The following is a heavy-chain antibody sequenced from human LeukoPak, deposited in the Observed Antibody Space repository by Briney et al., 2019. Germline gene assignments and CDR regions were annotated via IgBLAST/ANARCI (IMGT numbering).Heavy chain of an antibody. V-gene: IGHV3-23*01. CDR1: GFTFSNYS. D-gene: IGHD3-22*01. CDR3: AKVPTYYYDSSGYFDY. Sequence: PGGSLRLSCAASGFTFSNYSMNWVRQAPGKGLEWVSAIGGSGGSTYYADSVKGRFTISRDNSKNTLYLQMNSLRAEDTAVYYCAKVPTYYYDSSGYFDYWGQGTLVTVSS. CDR2: IGGSGGST. J-gene: IGHJ4*02.